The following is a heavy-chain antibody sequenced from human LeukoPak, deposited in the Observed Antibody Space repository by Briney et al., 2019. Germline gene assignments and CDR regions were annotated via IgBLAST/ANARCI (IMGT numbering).Heavy chain of an antibody. D-gene: IGHD4-17*01. CDR3: TKDPNGDYIGAFDP. Sequence: GGSLRLSCAASGFSFSSFAMTWVRQAPGKGLEWVSSITGGHYATYNTDSVKGRFTISRDNAKHTLYLQMNSLRADDTAIYYCTKDPNGDYIGAFDPWGQGTLVTVSS. CDR2: ITGGHYAT. J-gene: IGHJ5*02. CDR1: GFSFSSFA. V-gene: IGHV3-23*01.